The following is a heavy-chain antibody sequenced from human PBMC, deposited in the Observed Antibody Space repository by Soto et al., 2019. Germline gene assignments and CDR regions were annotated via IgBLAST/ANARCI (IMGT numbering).Heavy chain of an antibody. CDR3: ARDPVDGYALFDY. Sequence: SETLSLTCAVSGGSISSGGYSWSWIRQPPGKGLEWIGYIYHSGSTNYNPSLKSRVTISLDMSERQSSLKLTSVTAADTAVYWCARDPVDGYALFDYWGQGALVTVSS. D-gene: IGHD5-12*01. CDR1: GGSISSGGYS. V-gene: IGHV4-30-2*01. J-gene: IGHJ4*02. CDR2: IYHSGST.